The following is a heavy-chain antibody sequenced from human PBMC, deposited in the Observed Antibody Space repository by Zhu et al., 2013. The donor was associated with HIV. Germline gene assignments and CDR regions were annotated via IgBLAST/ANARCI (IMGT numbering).Heavy chain of an antibody. J-gene: IGHJ6*03. D-gene: IGHD2-2*01. Sequence: QVQLVQSGPEVKKPGSSVKVSCKSSGSTFSSYAFSWVRQAPGRGLEWMGIVDPSGGTTTFAQKFQGRVSMTRDTSTNTGYLQLNSLRSEDTAIYYCARGLTESELPAALTWLASDDQYTHYMDVWGKGTTVIVSS. CDR1: GSTFSSYA. CDR3: ARGLTESELPAALTWLASDDQYTHYMDV. CDR2: VDPSGGTT. V-gene: IGHV1-46*01.